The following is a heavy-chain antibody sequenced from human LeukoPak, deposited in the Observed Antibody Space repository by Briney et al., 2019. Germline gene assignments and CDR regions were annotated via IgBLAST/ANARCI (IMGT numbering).Heavy chain of an antibody. J-gene: IGHJ3*02. V-gene: IGHV5-51*01. CDR3: ARLSGSYYSAFDI. D-gene: IGHD1-26*01. Sequence: GESLKISCRGSEYSFTNYWIGWVRQMPGKGLEWMAIIYPGDSDTRYDPSFQGQVTISADKSISTAYLQWSSLKASDTAMYHCARLSGSYYSAFDIWGQGTMVTVSS. CDR2: IYPGDSDT. CDR1: EYSFTNYW.